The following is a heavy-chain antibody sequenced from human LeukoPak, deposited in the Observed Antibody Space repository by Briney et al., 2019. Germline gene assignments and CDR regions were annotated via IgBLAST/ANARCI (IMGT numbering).Heavy chain of an antibody. D-gene: IGHD1-26*01. CDR3: ARGTVGAGVFDI. V-gene: IGHV3-13*01. Sequence: GGSLRLSCAASGFSFRSYDMHWVRQATGKGLEWVSDIATTGDTYYPGSVKGRFTISRENAKNSLYLQMNSLRAGDTAVYYCARGTVGAGVFDIWGPGTMVTVSS. J-gene: IGHJ3*02. CDR2: IATTGDT. CDR1: GFSFRSYD.